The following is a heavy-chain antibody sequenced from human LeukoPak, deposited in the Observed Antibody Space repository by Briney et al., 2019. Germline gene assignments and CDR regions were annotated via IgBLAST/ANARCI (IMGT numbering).Heavy chain of an antibody. J-gene: IGHJ5*02. D-gene: IGHD3-22*01. Sequence: ASVKVSCKASGYTFTSYDINWVRQATGQGLEWMGWMNPNSGNTGYAQKFQGRVTITRNTSISTAYMELSSLRSEDTAVYYCARGPPYYYDSSGSPLRFDPWGQGTLVTVSS. CDR3: ARGPPYYYDSSGSPLRFDP. V-gene: IGHV1-8*03. CDR1: GYTFTSYD. CDR2: MNPNSGNT.